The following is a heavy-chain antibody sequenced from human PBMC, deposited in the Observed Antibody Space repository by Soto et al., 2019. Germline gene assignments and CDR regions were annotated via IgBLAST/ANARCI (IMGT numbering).Heavy chain of an antibody. CDR3: ARGVTGGTYDS. CDR2: LIPIFGKA. CDR1: GVSFSSDA. D-gene: IGHD1-26*01. Sequence: QVQLVQSGAEMKKPDSSVKVSCTASGVSFSSDAITWVRQPPRQGLEWMCGLIPIFGKATYAQKVQDRLTFTADEATSTAYMELSGLKSEESAIYYCARGVTGGTYDSWGQGTLVVVSS. V-gene: IGHV1-69*01. J-gene: IGHJ5*01.